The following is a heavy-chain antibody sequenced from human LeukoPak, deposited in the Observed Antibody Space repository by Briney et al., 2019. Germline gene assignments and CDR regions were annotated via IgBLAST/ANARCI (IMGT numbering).Heavy chain of an antibody. CDR3: ARGSLNYDFWSGQPNGMDV. J-gene: IGHJ6*02. CDR1: GGSISSYY. V-gene: IGHV4-4*07. D-gene: IGHD3-3*01. CDR2: IYTSGST. Sequence: SETLSLTCTVSGGSISSYYWSWIRQPAGKGLEWIGRIYTSGSTKYNPPLKSRVTMSVDTSKNQFSLKLSSVTAADTAVYYCARGSLNYDFWSGQPNGMDVWGQGTTVTVSS.